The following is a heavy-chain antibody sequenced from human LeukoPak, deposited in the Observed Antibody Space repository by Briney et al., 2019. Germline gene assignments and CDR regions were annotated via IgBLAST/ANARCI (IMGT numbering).Heavy chain of an antibody. J-gene: IGHJ4*02. CDR1: GGSMNSYY. Sequence: SETLSLTCSVSGGSMNSYYWSWIRQSPGKGLEWIGYIYYSGSTNYNPSLKSRVTISVDTSKNQFSLKLSSVTAADTAVYYCARVDTAMVDYWGQGTLVTVSS. CDR2: IYYSGST. CDR3: ARVDTAMVDY. D-gene: IGHD5-18*01. V-gene: IGHV4-59*08.